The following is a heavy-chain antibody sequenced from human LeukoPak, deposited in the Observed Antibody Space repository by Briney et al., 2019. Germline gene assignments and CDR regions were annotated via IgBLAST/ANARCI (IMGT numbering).Heavy chain of an antibody. CDR1: GGSISSYY. V-gene: IGHV4-38-2*02. Sequence: PSETLSLTCTVSGGSISSYYWGWIRQPPGKGLEWIGSIYHSGSTYYNPSLKSRVTISVDTSKNQFSLKLSSVTAADTAVYYCARRGPPYDFWSGYYFDYWGQGTLVTVSS. CDR3: ARRGPPYDFWSGYYFDY. J-gene: IGHJ4*02. D-gene: IGHD3-3*01. CDR2: IYHSGST.